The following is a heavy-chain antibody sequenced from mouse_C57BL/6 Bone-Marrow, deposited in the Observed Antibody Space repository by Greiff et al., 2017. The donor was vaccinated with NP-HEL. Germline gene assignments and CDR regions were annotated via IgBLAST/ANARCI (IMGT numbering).Heavy chain of an antibody. V-gene: IGHV2-9-1*01. CDR3: ARALNDGLEH. CDR2: IWPGGGS. Sequence: QVQLQPSGPVLVPPSPSLSLSFTVSGFSFPSYSLPWFRHPPGHCLAWLGVIWPGGGSNFYSALISRLSISKDNTNSQVFLKMNSLQTYDTARYYCARALNDGLEHWGQGTSVTVSS. CDR1: GFSFPSYS. J-gene: IGHJ4*01. D-gene: IGHD2-3*01.